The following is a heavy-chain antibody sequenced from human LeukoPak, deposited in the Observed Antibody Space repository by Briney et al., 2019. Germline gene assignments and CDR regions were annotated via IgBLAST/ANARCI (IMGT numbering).Heavy chain of an antibody. D-gene: IGHD3-9*01. J-gene: IGHJ4*02. CDR1: GFTFSRFW. CDR2: IKQDGSEK. V-gene: IGHV3-7*04. Sequence: PGGSLRLSCAASGFTFSRFWMSWVRQAPGKGLEWMANIKQDGSEKYYVDSVKGRFTISRDNAKNSLYLQMNSLRAEDTAVYYCARVHDILTGYYIRPAHHFDYWGQGTLVTVSS. CDR3: ARVHDILTGYYIRPAHHFDY.